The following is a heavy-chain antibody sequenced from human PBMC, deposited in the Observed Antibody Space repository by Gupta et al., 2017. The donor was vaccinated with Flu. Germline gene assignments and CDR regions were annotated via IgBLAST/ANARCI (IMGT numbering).Heavy chain of an antibody. J-gene: IGHJ4*02. V-gene: IGHV3-7*01. CDR3: ARSPATGTVDY. D-gene: IGHD6-13*01. CDR1: DYTFGSYW. CDR2: INQDGSER. Sequence: EWHRWESGGGLFRMGGSLRLPCAASDYTFGSYWMSWVRQAPGKGLEWVANINQDGSERYYVDSAKGRVTISRDNARNSLYLHMNSLRDADTAVYDCARSPATGTVDYWGQGSRGTVS.